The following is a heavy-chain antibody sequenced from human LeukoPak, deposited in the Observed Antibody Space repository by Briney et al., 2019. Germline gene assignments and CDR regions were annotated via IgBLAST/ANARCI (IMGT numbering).Heavy chain of an antibody. CDR1: GGTFSSYA. J-gene: IGHJ4*02. Sequence: SVKVSCKASGGTFSSYAISWVRQAPGQGLEWMGGIIPIFGTANYAQKFQGRVTITADESTSTAYMELSSLRSEDTAVYYCARETYGSGSLTFDYWGQGPLVTVSS. CDR3: ARETYGSGSLTFDY. V-gene: IGHV1-69*13. D-gene: IGHD3-10*01. CDR2: IIPIFGTA.